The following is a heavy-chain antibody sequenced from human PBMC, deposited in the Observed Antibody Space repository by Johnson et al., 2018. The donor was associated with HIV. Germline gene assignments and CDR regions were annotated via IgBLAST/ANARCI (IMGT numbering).Heavy chain of an antibody. CDR3: AKDCYHYDSSGYSAFDM. Sequence: QVQLVESGGGEVQPGRSLRLSCAASGFTFSSYGMHWVRQAPGKGLEWVAVIWYDGSNKYYADSVKGRFTISRDDSKNTLYLQMNSLTAEDTAVYYCAKDCYHYDSSGYSAFDMWGQGTMVTVSS. CDR2: IWYDGSNK. J-gene: IGHJ3*02. D-gene: IGHD3-22*01. CDR1: GFTFSSYG. V-gene: IGHV3-33*06.